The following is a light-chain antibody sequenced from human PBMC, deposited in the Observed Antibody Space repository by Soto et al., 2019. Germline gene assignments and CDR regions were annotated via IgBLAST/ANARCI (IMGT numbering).Light chain of an antibody. V-gene: IGKV3-15*01. CDR3: QQYSTWPPLYT. CDR2: DAS. J-gene: IGKJ2*01. CDR1: QSVSSY. Sequence: EIVMTQSPATLSVSPGERATLSCRASQSVSSYLAWYQQKPGLPPRLLIYDASTRATGIPDRFSGSGSGTDFTLTISSLQSADFAVYYRQQYSTWPPLYTFGRGTKLEIK.